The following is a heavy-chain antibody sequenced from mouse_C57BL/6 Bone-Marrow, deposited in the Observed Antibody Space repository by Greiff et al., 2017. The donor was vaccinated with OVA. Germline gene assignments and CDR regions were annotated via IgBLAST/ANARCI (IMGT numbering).Heavy chain of an antibody. D-gene: IGHD1-1*01. CDR1: GFSLTSYA. CDR2: IWTGGGT. Sequence: VKLQESGPGLVAPSQSLSITCTVSGFSLTSYAISWVRQPPGKGLEWLGVIWTGGGTNYNSALKSRLSISKDNSKSQVFLKMNSLQTDDTARYYCARSYYYGSSYSWFAYWGQGTLVTVSA. J-gene: IGHJ3*01. V-gene: IGHV2-9-1*01. CDR3: ARSYYYGSSYSWFAY.